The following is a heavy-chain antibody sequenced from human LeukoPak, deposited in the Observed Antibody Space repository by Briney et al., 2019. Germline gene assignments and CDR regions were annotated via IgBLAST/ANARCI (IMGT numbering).Heavy chain of an antibody. CDR2: ISSSSSTI. J-gene: IGHJ4*02. V-gene: IGHV3-48*02. CDR1: GFTFSSYS. Sequence: GGSLRLSCAASGFTFSSYSMNWVRQAPGKGLEWVSYISSSSSTIYYADSVKGRFTISRDNAKNSLYLQMNSLRDEDTAVYYCARDSSGSPVSDYFDYWGQGTLVTVSS. CDR3: ARDSSGSPVSDYFDY. D-gene: IGHD6-19*01.